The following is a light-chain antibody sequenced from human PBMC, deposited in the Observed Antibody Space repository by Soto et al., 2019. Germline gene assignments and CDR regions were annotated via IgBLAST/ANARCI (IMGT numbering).Light chain of an antibody. CDR3: QQYGSSSGT. Sequence: EIVLTQSPGTLSLSPGERATLSCRASQSVSRSYLAWYQQKPGQAPRLLIYGASSRATGIPDRFSGIGSGTDFTLTNSRLEPEDVAVYYCQQYGSSSGTFGQGTKVEIK. J-gene: IGKJ1*01. V-gene: IGKV3-20*01. CDR2: GAS. CDR1: QSVSRSY.